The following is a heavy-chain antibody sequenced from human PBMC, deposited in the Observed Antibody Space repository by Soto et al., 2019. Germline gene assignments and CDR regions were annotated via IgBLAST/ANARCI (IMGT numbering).Heavy chain of an antibody. CDR2: IDPSDSYT. CDR3: ASAEGYYYGMDV. Sequence: PGASLKISCKGSGYSFTSYWISWVRQMPGKGLEWMGRIDPSDSYTNYSPSFQGHVTISADKSISTAYLQWSSLKASDTAMYYCASAEGYYYGMDVWGQGTTVTVSS. V-gene: IGHV5-10-1*01. J-gene: IGHJ6*02. CDR1: GYSFTSYW.